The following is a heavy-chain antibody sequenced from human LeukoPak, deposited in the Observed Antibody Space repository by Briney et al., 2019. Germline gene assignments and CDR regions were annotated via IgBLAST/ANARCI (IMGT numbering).Heavy chain of an antibody. CDR1: GFTLSSYD. CDR3: AKDRGFRGIYYMDV. D-gene: IGHD3-10*01. CDR2: ISGTGGST. J-gene: IGHJ6*02. Sequence: GGSLTLSCAASGFTLSSYDMSWVRQATGKGLEWVSAISGTGGSTYYADSVKGRFTITIDNSKNTLNLHMNSLRADDTAVYYCAKDRGFRGIYYMDVWGQGTTVTVSS. V-gene: IGHV3-23*01.